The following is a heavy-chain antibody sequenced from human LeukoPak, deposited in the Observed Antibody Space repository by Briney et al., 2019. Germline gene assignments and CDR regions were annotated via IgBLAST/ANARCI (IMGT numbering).Heavy chain of an antibody. D-gene: IGHD3-10*01. J-gene: IGHJ4*02. V-gene: IGHV1-69*13. CDR1: GGTFSSYA. CDR2: IIPIFGTA. Sequence: SVKVSCKASGGTFSSYAISWVRQAPGQGLEWMGGIIPIFGTANYAQKFQGRVTITADESTSTAYMELSSLRSEDTAVYYCARAPMVRGVITIIDYWGQGTLVTVSS. CDR3: ARAPMVRGVITIIDY.